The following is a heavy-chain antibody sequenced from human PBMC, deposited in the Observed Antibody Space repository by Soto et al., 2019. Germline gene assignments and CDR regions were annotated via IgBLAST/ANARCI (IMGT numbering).Heavy chain of an antibody. CDR3: ARVRGTLTGYYKGGYYFDY. J-gene: IGHJ4*02. CDR1: GFTVSSNY. D-gene: IGHD3-9*01. Sequence: GGSLRLSCAASGFTVSSNYMSWVRQAPGKGLEWVSVIYSGGSTYYADSVKGRFTISRDNSKNTLYLQMNSLRAEDTAVYYCARVRGTLTGYYKGGYYFDYWGQGTLVTVSS. CDR2: IYSGGST. V-gene: IGHV3-66*01.